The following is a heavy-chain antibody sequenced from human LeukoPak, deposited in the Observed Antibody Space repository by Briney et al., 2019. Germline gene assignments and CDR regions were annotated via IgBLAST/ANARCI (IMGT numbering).Heavy chain of an antibody. Sequence: SETLSLTCTVPGGSISSYYWSWIRQPPGKGLEWIGYIYYGGSTNYNPSLKSRVTISVDTSKNQFSLKLSSVTAADTAVYYCAREVMVRGVIIFDYWGQGTLVTVSS. J-gene: IGHJ4*02. CDR2: IYYGGST. V-gene: IGHV4-59*01. CDR1: GGSISSYY. CDR3: AREVMVRGVIIFDY. D-gene: IGHD3-10*01.